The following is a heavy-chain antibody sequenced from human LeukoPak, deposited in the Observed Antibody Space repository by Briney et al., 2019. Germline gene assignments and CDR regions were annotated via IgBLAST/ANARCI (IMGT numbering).Heavy chain of an antibody. V-gene: IGHV4-34*01. CDR1: GGSLSDYY. J-gene: IGHJ6*03. Sequence: SETLSLTCAVCGGSLSDYYWSWIRQPPGKGLEWIGEINHSGSTNYNPSLKSRVTISLDTSKNQFSLKLSSVTAADTAVYYCASQVRLERRYYYYYMDVWDKGTTVTVSS. CDR2: INHSGST. D-gene: IGHD1-1*01. CDR3: ASQVRLERRYYYYYMDV.